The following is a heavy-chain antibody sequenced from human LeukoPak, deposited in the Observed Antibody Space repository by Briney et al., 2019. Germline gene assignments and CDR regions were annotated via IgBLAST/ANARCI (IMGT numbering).Heavy chain of an antibody. D-gene: IGHD7-27*01. V-gene: IGHV3-11*06. CDR1: GFTVSSYY. CDR3: AREAGTGERWYFDL. CDR2: IDTSTTYM. J-gene: IGHJ2*01. Sequence: GGSLRLSCAASGFTVSSYYMSWFRQAPGKGLEWVSSIDTSTTYMTYADSVKGRFTISRDNARNSLYLQMNSLRAEDTAVYYCAREAGTGERWYFDLWGRGTLVTVSS.